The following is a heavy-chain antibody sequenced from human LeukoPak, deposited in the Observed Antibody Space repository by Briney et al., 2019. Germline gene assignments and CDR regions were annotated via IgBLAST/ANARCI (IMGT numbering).Heavy chain of an antibody. CDR3: ARVAAADYLDY. CDR1: GYTFTNYG. Sequence: ASVKVSCKASGYTFTNYGITWVGQAPGQGLEWMGWISTYSGNTNYAQKLQGRVTITTDTSTSTAYMDLRSLRSDDTAVYYCARVAAADYLDYWGQGTLVTVSS. CDR2: ISTYSGNT. D-gene: IGHD6-13*01. V-gene: IGHV1-18*01. J-gene: IGHJ4*02.